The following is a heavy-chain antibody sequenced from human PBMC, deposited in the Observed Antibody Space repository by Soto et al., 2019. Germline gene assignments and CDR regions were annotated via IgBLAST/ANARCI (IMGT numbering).Heavy chain of an antibody. CDR1: GFTASAYT. J-gene: IGHJ5*02. CDR3: ARDPSYYDFRSGYYNNWFDP. CDR2: IFSGGVTT. D-gene: IGHD3-3*01. V-gene: IGHV3-23*01. Sequence: GGSLRLSCSVSGFTASAYTMGWVRLAPGKGLEWVSTIFSGGVTTKYADSVKGRFTISRDNSKNLLYLQMNSLGAEDTAVYYCARDPSYYDFRSGYYNNWFDPWGQGTLVTVSS.